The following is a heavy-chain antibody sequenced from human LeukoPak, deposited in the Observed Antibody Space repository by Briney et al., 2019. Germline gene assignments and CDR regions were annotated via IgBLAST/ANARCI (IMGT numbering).Heavy chain of an antibody. D-gene: IGHD2-15*01. CDR1: GFTFSSYE. Sequence: PGGSLRLSCAASGFTFSSYEMNWVRQAPGKGLEWVSYISSSGSTIYYADSVKGRFTISRDNAKNSLYLQMNSLRAEDTAVYYCARGGRYCSGGSCYYYYYMDVWGKGTTVTVSS. CDR3: ARGGRYCSGGSCYYYYYMDV. J-gene: IGHJ6*03. CDR2: ISSSGSTI. V-gene: IGHV3-48*03.